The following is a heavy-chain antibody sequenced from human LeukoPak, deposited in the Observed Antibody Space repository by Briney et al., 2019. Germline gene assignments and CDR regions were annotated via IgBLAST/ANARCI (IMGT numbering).Heavy chain of an antibody. CDR2: ISGSGGST. CDR1: GFTFSSYA. V-gene: IGHV3-23*01. D-gene: IGHD6-13*01. J-gene: IGHJ4*02. CDR3: AKTARRIAAAGTVKSYFDY. Sequence: GGSLRLSCAASGFTFSSYAMSWVRQAPGKGLEWVSAISGSGGSTYYADSVKGRFTISRDNSRNTLYLQMNSLRAEDTAVYYCAKTARRIAAAGTVKSYFDYWGQGTLVTVSS.